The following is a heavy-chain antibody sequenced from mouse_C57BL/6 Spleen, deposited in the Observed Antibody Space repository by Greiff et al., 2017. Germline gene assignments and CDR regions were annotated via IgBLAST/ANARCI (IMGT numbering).Heavy chain of an antibody. J-gene: IGHJ2*01. CDR2: ISDGGSYT. CDR1: GFTFSSYA. D-gene: IGHD2-4*01. V-gene: IGHV5-4*01. Sequence: EVKLVESGGGLVKPGGSLKLSCAASGFTFSSYAMSWVRQTPEKRLEWVATISDGGSYTYYPDNVKGRFTISRDNAKNNLYLQMSHLKSEDTAMYYCARERGDYGYFDYWGQGTTLTVSS. CDR3: ARERGDYGYFDY.